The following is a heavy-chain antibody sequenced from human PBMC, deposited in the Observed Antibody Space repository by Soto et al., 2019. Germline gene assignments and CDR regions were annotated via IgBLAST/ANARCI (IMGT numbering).Heavy chain of an antibody. J-gene: IGHJ5*01. V-gene: IGHV4-31*03. CDR2: IYYSGST. Sequence: SESLSLTCPVSGCSISSGGYYWSWIRQHPGKGLEWIGYIYYSGSTYYNPSLKSRVTISVDTFNNQFSLTLTSVTAADTAMYYCASSTFFPDSRGYHFKNLDSWGQGTLVTVSS. D-gene: IGHD3-22*01. CDR1: GCSISSGGYY. CDR3: ASSTFFPDSRGYHFKNLDS.